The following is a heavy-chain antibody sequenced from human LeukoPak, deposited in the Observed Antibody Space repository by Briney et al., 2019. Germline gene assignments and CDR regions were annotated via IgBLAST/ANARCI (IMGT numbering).Heavy chain of an antibody. Sequence: GRSLRLSCAASGFTFSSYAIHWVRQAPGKGLEWVANIKQDGSEKNYVDSVKGRFTISRDNAKNSLYLQMNSLRAEDTAVYYCARYPTPPYYFDYWGQGTLATVSS. CDR2: IKQDGSEK. V-gene: IGHV3-7*04. CDR3: ARYPTPPYYFDY. CDR1: GFTFSSYA. J-gene: IGHJ4*02.